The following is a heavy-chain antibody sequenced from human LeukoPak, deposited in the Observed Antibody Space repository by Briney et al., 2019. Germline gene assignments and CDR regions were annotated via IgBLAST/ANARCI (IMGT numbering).Heavy chain of an antibody. J-gene: IGHJ3*02. Sequence: GGSLRLSCAASGFTFSSYWMTWVRQGPGKGLEWVANIKPAGSLIYYVDSVKGRFTISRDNAKNSLYLQMNSLRAEDTAVYYCARVVEMARGGPAFDIWGQGTMVTVSS. CDR1: GFTFSSYW. V-gene: IGHV3-7*01. CDR3: ARVVEMARGGPAFDI. CDR2: IKPAGSLI. D-gene: IGHD5-24*01.